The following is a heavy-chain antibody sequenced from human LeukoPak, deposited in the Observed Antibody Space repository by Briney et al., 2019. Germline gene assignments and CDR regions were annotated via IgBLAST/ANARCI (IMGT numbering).Heavy chain of an antibody. CDR3: ARLSGEIIEAQSV. D-gene: IGHD5-12*01. Sequence: SVKVSCKASGGTFSSYAISWVRQAPGQGLEWMGGIIPIFGTANYAQKFQGRVTITADKSTSTAYMELSSPRSEDTAVYYCARLSGEIIEAQSVWGQGTLVTVSS. J-gene: IGHJ4*02. CDR1: GGTFSSYA. CDR2: IIPIFGTA. V-gene: IGHV1-69*06.